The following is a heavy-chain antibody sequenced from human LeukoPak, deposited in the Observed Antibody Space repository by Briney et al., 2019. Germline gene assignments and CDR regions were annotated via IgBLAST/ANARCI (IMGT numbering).Heavy chain of an antibody. CDR3: ATCTERYNDHYTAYF. CDR1: GFTFSSYW. D-gene: IGHD3-16*01. CDR2: INSDGSST. V-gene: IGHV3-74*01. Sequence: GGSLRLSCAASGFTFSSYWMHWVRQAPGKGLVWVSRINSDGSSTNYAASLKGRFTISRDNTQIPLYLQMNTVRAEDTAVCYCATCTERYNDHYTAYFWGQGTLVIVS. J-gene: IGHJ4*02.